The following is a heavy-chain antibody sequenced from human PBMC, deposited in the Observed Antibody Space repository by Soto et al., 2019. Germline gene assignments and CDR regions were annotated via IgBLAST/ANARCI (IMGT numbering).Heavy chain of an antibody. CDR1: GGSIIGYY. J-gene: IGHJ4*02. Sequence: PSETVSLTCTFSGGSIIGYYWSWIRQPAEKGLEWIGRIYISGGTNYSPSLKSRVTMSVDTSKNQFSLRVSSVTAADTAVYYCAREIYYGVGYFDYWGQGALVTVSS. D-gene: IGHD3-10*01. CDR2: IYISGGT. V-gene: IGHV4-4*07. CDR3: AREIYYGVGYFDY.